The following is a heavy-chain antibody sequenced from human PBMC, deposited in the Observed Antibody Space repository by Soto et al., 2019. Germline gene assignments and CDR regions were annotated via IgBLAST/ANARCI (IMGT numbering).Heavy chain of an antibody. Sequence: ASVKVSCKASGGTFSSYTISWVRQAPGQGPEWMGRIIPILGIANYAQKFQGRVTITADKSTSTAYMELSSLRSEDTAVYYCARGGGTTPLDYWGQGTLVNVSS. V-gene: IGHV1-69*02. CDR2: IIPILGIA. CDR3: ARGGGTTPLDY. J-gene: IGHJ4*02. CDR1: GGTFSSYT. D-gene: IGHD1-1*01.